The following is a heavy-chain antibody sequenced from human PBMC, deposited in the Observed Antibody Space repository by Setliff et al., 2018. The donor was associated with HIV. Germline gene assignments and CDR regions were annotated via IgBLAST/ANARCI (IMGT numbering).Heavy chain of an antibody. J-gene: IGHJ4*02. V-gene: IGHV1-69*05. CDR3: ARESACSSTSCPKVLDY. D-gene: IGHD2-2*01. CDR1: GGTFGIYG. CDR2: TIPMFGTA. Sequence: SVKVSCKASGGTFGIYGISWVRQAPGQGLEWMGGTIPMFGTANYAQKFQGRVTITTDESTNTGHMELSSLRSEDTAVYYCARESACSSTSCPKVLDYWGQGTLVTVSS.